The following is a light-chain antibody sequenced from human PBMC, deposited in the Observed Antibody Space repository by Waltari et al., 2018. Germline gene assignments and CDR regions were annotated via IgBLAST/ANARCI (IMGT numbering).Light chain of an antibody. CDR3: QAWDSSTVV. Sequence: SYELTQPHSVSVSPGQIASITCTGDKWGDKYACWYQQKPGPSPVLVIYQDSKRPSGIPVRFSGSNSGNTATLTIRGTQAMDEADYYCQAWDSSTVVFGGGTKLTVL. CDR2: QDS. V-gene: IGLV3-1*01. CDR1: KWGDKY. J-gene: IGLJ2*01.